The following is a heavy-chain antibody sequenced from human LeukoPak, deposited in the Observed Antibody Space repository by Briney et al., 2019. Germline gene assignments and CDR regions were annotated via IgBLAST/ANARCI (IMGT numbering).Heavy chain of an antibody. J-gene: IGHJ5*02. CDR2: ISAYNGNT. CDR1: GYTFTSYG. Sequence: ASVKVSCKASGYTFTSYGISWVRQAPGQGLEWIGWISAYNGNTNYAQKLQGRVTMTTDTSTGTAYMELRSLRSDDTAVYYCARDRYYYDSSGYYGNWFDPWGQGTLVTVSS. CDR3: ARDRYYYDSSGYYGNWFDP. D-gene: IGHD3-22*01. V-gene: IGHV1-18*01.